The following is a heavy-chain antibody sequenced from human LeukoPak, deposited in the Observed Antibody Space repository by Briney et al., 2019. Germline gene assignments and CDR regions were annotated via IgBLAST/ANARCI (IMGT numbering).Heavy chain of an antibody. CDR3: ARVYYDILTGYSPYYYYYYMDV. V-gene: IGHV3-20*04. CDR1: GFTFDDYG. Sequence: GGSLRLSCAASGFTFDDYGMSWVRQAPGKGLEWVSGINWNGGSTGCADSVKGRFTISRDNAKNSLYLQMNSLRAEDTALYYCARVYYDILTGYSPYYYYYYMDVWGKGTTVTISS. CDR2: INWNGGST. D-gene: IGHD3-9*01. J-gene: IGHJ6*03.